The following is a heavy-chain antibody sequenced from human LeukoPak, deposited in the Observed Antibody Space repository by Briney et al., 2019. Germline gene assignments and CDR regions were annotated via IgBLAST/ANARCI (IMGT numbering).Heavy chain of an antibody. CDR2: IGTAGDT. D-gene: IGHD4-17*01. Sequence: PGGSLRLSCAASGFTFSSYDMHWVRQATGKGLEWVSAIGTAGDTYYPGSVKGRFTISRENAKNSLYLQMNSLRADDTAVYYCARAPYDDYPAYWGQGTLVTVSS. J-gene: IGHJ4*02. CDR3: ARAPYDDYPAY. CDR1: GFTFSSYD. V-gene: IGHV3-13*01.